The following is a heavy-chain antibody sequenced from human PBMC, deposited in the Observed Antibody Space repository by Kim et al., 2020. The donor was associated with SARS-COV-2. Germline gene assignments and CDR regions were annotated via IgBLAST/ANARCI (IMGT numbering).Heavy chain of an antibody. D-gene: IGHD6-13*01. Sequence: ADSGKGRFTISRDNSKNTLYLQMNSLRAEDTAVYYCAKSYSSSWYDGPGYWGQGTLVTVSS. CDR3: AKSYSSSWYDGPGY. J-gene: IGHJ4*02. V-gene: IGHV3-23*01.